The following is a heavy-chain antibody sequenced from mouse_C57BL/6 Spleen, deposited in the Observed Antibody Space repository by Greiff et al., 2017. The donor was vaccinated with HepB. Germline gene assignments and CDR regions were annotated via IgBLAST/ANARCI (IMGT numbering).Heavy chain of an antibody. CDR3: ERGRLVGARDYAMDY. CDR2: ISSGSSTI. CDR1: GFTFSDYG. V-gene: IGHV5-17*01. J-gene: IGHJ4*01. Sequence: EVMLVESGGGLVKPGGSLKLSCAASGFTFSDYGMHWVRQAPEKGLEWVAYISSGSSTIYYADTVKGRFTISRDNAKNTLFLQMTSLRSEDTDMYSCERGRLVGARDYAMDYWGQGTSVTVSS. D-gene: IGHD3-3*01.